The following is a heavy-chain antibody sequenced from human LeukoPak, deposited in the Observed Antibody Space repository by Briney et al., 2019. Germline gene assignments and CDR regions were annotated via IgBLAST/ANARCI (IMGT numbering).Heavy chain of an antibody. J-gene: IGHJ4*02. CDR1: GGSISSSNW. Sequence: SGTLSLTCAVSGGSISSSNWWNWVRQPPGKGLEWIGEVYHSGSSNYNPSLKSRVTISVDKSKNQFSLKLNSVTAADTAVYYCARAPCCSGGSCYWRFDYWGQGTLVTVSS. D-gene: IGHD2-15*01. CDR2: VYHSGSS. CDR3: ARAPCCSGGSCYWRFDY. V-gene: IGHV4-4*02.